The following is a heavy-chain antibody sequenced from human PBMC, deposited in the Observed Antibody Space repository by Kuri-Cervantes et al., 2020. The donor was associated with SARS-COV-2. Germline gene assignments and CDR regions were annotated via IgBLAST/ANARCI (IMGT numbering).Heavy chain of an antibody. V-gene: IGHV3-74*01. Sequence: GGSLRLSCAASGFTFSSYWMHWVRQAPGKGLVWVSRINSDGSSTSYADSVKGRFTISRDNAKNTLYLQMNSPRAEDTAVYYCARVYSGSYYNWFDPWGQGTLVTVSS. D-gene: IGHD1-26*01. CDR1: GFTFSSYW. CDR2: INSDGSST. CDR3: ARVYSGSYYNWFDP. J-gene: IGHJ5*02.